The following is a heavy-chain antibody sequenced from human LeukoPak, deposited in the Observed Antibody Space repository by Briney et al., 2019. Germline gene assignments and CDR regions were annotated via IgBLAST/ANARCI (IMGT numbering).Heavy chain of an antibody. D-gene: IGHD2-2*02. CDR1: GGTFSSYT. CDR2: IIPILGIA. J-gene: IGHJ4*02. CDR3: AREGGGYCSSTSCYTFDY. V-gene: IGHV1-69*04. Sequence: ASVKVSCKASGGTFSSYTISWVRQAPGQGLEWIGRIIPILGIANYAQKFQGRVTITADKSTSTAYMELSSLRSEDTAVYYCAREGGGYCSSTSCYTFDYWGQGTLATVSS.